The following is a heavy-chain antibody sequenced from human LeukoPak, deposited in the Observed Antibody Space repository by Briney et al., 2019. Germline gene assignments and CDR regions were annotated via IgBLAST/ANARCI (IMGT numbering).Heavy chain of an antibody. CDR3: ARGASGWDY. D-gene: IGHD6-25*01. CDR1: GFTFETYW. CDR2: IKQDGSES. V-gene: IGHV3-7*04. Sequence: GGSLRLSCAASGFTFETYWMSWVRQAPGKGLEWVANIKQDGSESDYVDSVRGRFTISRDNAKKSLYLEMNSLRAEDTAVYYCARGASGWDYWGQGTLVTVSS. J-gene: IGHJ4*02.